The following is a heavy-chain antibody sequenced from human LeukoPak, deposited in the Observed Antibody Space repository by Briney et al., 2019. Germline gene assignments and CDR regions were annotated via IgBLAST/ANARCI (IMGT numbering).Heavy chain of an antibody. CDR2: IYYSGST. V-gene: IGHV4-59*01. Sequence: SETLSLTCTVSGVSISTYYWSWIRQPPGKGLEWIGYIYYSGSTNYNPSLKSRIPISVDTSRNQFSLSLSSVTAADTAVYYCARGTVQMGMGERYFDNWGQGTLVTVSP. D-gene: IGHD1-1*01. CDR1: GVSISTYY. CDR3: ARGTVQMGMGERYFDN. J-gene: IGHJ4*02.